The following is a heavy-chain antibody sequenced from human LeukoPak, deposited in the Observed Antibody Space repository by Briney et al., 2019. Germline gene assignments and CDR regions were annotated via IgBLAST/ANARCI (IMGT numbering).Heavy chain of an antibody. CDR3: AKDQIAASGANH. V-gene: IGHV3-48*03. J-gene: IGHJ5*02. CDR2: ISSSGSTI. D-gene: IGHD6-13*01. CDR1: GFTFSSYE. Sequence: GGSLRLSCAASGFTFSSYEMNWVRQAPGKGLEWVSYISSSGSTIYYADSVKGRFTISRDNSKTSVYLQMNSLSAEDTAVYYCAKDQIAASGANHWGQGTLVTVSS.